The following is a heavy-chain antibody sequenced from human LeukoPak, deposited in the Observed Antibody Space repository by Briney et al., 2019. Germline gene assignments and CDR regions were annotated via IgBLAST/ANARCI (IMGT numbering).Heavy chain of an antibody. D-gene: IGHD5-12*01. J-gene: IGHJ4*02. CDR3: ARVRGAYGGYEYYFDY. Sequence: ASVKVSCKASGYTFTGYYMHWVRQAPGQGLEWMGWINPNSGGTNYAQKFQGRVTMTRDTSISTAYMELGRLRSDDTAVYYCARVRGAYGGYEYYFDYWGQGTLVTVSS. CDR1: GYTFTGYY. CDR2: INPNSGGT. V-gene: IGHV1-2*02.